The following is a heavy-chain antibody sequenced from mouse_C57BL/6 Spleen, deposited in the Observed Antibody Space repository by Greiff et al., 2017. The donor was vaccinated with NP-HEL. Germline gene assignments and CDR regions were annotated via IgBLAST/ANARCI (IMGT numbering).Heavy chain of an antibody. CDR1: GYTFTSYW. V-gene: IGHV1-59*01. CDR3: ASYPTVDWYFDV. Sequence: QVQLQQPGAELVRPGTSVKLSCKASGYTFTSYWMHWVKQRPGQGLEWIGVIDPSDSYTNYNQKFKGKATLTVDTSSSTAYMQLSSLTSEDSAVYYCASYPTVDWYFDVWGTGTTVTVSS. J-gene: IGHJ1*03. CDR2: IDPSDSYT. D-gene: IGHD1-1*01.